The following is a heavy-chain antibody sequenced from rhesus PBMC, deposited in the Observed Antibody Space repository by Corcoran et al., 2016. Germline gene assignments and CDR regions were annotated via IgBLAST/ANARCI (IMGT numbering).Heavy chain of an antibody. CDR3: ARRLYSGSWNYFDY. CDR1: GGSLSGYS. D-gene: IGHD6-25*01. J-gene: IGHJ4*01. CDR2: IGGSSGST. Sequence: QVQLQESGPGLVKPSETLSLPCAVSGGSLSGYSWNWIRRPPAKGLAWLGYIGGSSGSTYYNPSLKSRVTIATDTSKNQFSLRLSSVTAADTAVYYCARRLYSGSWNYFDYWGQGVLVTVSS. V-gene: IGHV4-165*02.